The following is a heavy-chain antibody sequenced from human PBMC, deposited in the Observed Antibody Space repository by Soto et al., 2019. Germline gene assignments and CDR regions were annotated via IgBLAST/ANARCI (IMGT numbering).Heavy chain of an antibody. J-gene: IGHJ4*02. Sequence: ASVKVSCKASGGTFSNFAISWVRQAPGQGLEWMGGIIPIFGTAKYAQKFQGRVTNTADESTSTAYMELSSLRSEDTAVYYCARAGGSGSYQPGFDYWGQGTLVTVSS. CDR1: GGTFSNFA. D-gene: IGHD1-26*01. CDR3: ARAGGSGSYQPGFDY. V-gene: IGHV1-69*13. CDR2: IIPIFGTA.